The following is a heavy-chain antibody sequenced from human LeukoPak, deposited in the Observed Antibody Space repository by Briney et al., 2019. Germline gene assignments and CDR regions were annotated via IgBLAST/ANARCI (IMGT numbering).Heavy chain of an antibody. J-gene: IGHJ4*02. CDR3: ASLDNAMVQRGY. V-gene: IGHV3-23*01. Sequence: GGSLRLSCAVSGFTFSTYAMSWVRQAPGKGLEWVSSITSSGANTYHAVSVKGRFTISRDNTRNSLYLQMNSLRAEDTAVYYCASLDNAMVQRGYWGQGTLVTVSS. CDR1: GFTFSTYA. CDR2: ITSSGANT. D-gene: IGHD5-18*01.